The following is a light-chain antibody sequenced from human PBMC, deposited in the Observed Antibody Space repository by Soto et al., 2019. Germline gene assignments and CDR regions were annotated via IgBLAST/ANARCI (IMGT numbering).Light chain of an antibody. J-gene: IGKJ1*01. V-gene: IGKV3-20*01. CDR2: DVS. CDR3: QQYGSSPT. CDR1: QSVSSNY. Sequence: ETVLTQSPGTLSLSPGERATLSCRSSQSVSSNYLAWYQQKPGQAPRLLIYDVSSRAIGIPDRFSGSGSGTDFTLTISRLEPEDFAMYYCQQYGSSPTFGQGTKVEIK.